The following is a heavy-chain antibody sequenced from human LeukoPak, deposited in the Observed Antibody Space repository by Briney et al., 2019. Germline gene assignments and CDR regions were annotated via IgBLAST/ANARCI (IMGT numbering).Heavy chain of an antibody. D-gene: IGHD2-21*01. Sequence: SETLSLTCAVYGGSFSVYYCSWIRQPPGKGLESIGEINHSGSTNYNPSLKSRVTISVDTSKNQFSLKLSSVTAADTAVYYCARGGGSKHLDYWGQGTLVTVSS. V-gene: IGHV4-34*01. J-gene: IGHJ4*02. CDR1: GGSFSVYY. CDR2: INHSGST. CDR3: ARGGGSKHLDY.